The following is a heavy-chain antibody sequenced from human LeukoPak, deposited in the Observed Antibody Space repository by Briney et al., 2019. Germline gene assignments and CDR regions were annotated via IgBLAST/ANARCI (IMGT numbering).Heavy chain of an antibody. D-gene: IGHD3-22*01. V-gene: IGHV3-53*01. CDR3: AKDRYYYDSSGYYGDFDY. J-gene: IGHJ4*02. CDR2: IYSGGST. CDR1: GFTVSSNY. Sequence: GGPLRLSCAASGFTVSSNYMSWVRQAPGKGLEWVSVIYSGGSTYYADSVKGRFTISRDNSKNTQYLQMNSLRAEDTAVYYCAKDRYYYDSSGYYGDFDYWGQGTLVTVSS.